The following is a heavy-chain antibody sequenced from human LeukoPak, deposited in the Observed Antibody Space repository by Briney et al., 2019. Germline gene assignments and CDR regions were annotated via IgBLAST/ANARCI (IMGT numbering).Heavy chain of an antibody. CDR3: ATEFGPTPRVVVVPAAPRGYYYYGMDV. J-gene: IGHJ6*02. Sequence: SVKVSCKVSGYTLTELSMHWVRQAPGKGLEWMGGFDPEDGETIYAQKFQGRVTMTEDTSTDTAYMELSSLRSEDTAVYYCATEFGPTPRVVVVPAAPRGYYYYGMDVWGQGTTVTVSS. CDR2: FDPEDGET. CDR1: GYTLTELS. V-gene: IGHV1-24*01. D-gene: IGHD2-2*01.